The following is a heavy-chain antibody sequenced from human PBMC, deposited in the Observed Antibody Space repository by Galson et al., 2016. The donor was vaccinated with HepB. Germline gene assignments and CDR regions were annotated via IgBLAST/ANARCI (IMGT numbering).Heavy chain of an antibody. CDR2: ISYDGRNK. Sequence: SLRLSCAASGFTFSSYGMHWVRQAPGKGPEWVAVISYDGRNKYYADSVKGRFTISRDNSKNTLYLQMNSLGAEDTAGYYCAKDQGRRITIFGVVTSGGALDYWGQGALGTVSS. D-gene: IGHD3-3*01. CDR3: AKDQGRRITIFGVVTSGGALDY. CDR1: GFTFSSYG. J-gene: IGHJ4*02. V-gene: IGHV3-30*18.